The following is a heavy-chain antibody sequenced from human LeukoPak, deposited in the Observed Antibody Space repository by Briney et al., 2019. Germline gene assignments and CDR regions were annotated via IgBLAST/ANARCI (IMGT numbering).Heavy chain of an antibody. CDR1: GASISSYY. CDR3: ARDLGYSGFETRGWFDP. V-gene: IGHV4-4*07. Sequence: SETLSLTCTVSGASISSYYCTWIRQPAGKGLEWIGRISTSGSTNYNPSLKRRVTLLDKKSKNQFSLKLRAVAAADTAVYYCARDLGYSGFETRGWFDPWGQGTLVTVSS. CDR2: ISTSGST. J-gene: IGHJ5*02. D-gene: IGHD5-12*01.